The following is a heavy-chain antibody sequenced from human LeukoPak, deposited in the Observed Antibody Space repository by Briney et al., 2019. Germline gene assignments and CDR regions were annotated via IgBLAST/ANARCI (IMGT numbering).Heavy chain of an antibody. CDR3: AKDRGDYGDAVDY. D-gene: IGHD4-17*01. Sequence: GGSLRLPCAASGFTFDDYAMHWVRQAPGKGLEWVSGISWNSGSIGYADSVKGRFTISRDNAKNSLYLQMNSLRAEDTALYCCAKDRGDYGDAVDYWGQGTLVTVSS. J-gene: IGHJ4*02. CDR1: GFTFDDYA. V-gene: IGHV3-9*01. CDR2: ISWNSGSI.